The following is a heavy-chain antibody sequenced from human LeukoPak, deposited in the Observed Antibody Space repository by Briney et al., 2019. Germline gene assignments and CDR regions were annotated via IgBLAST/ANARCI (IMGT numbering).Heavy chain of an antibody. Sequence: ASVKVSCKASGYTFTGYYMHWVRQAPGQGLEWMGWINPNSGGTNYAQRFQGRATMTRDTSISTAYMELSRLRSDDTAVYYCAREGVYCSSTSCYNDYWGQGTLVTVSS. J-gene: IGHJ4*02. D-gene: IGHD2-2*01. V-gene: IGHV1-2*02. CDR3: AREGVYCSSTSCYNDY. CDR2: INPNSGGT. CDR1: GYTFTGYY.